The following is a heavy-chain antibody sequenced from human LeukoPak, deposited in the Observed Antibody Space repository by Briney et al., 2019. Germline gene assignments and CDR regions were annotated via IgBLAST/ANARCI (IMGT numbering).Heavy chain of an antibody. Sequence: PGGSLRLSCAVSGFIFSDFSMSWVRQAPGKGLEWVANIKQDGSEKYYVDSVKGRFTISRDNAKNSLYLQMNSLRAEDTAVYYCASWESTIRAYAEYFQHWGQGTLVTVSS. D-gene: IGHD2/OR15-2a*01. V-gene: IGHV3-7*01. CDR1: GFIFSDFS. CDR3: ASWESTIRAYAEYFQH. J-gene: IGHJ1*01. CDR2: IKQDGSEK.